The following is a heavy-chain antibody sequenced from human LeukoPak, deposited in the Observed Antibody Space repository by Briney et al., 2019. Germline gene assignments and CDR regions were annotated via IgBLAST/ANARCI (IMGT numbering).Heavy chain of an antibody. V-gene: IGHV4-59*01. CDR1: GGSIKNYY. Sequence: SETLSLTCTVSGGSIKNYYFSWMRQAPGKGLQWIGNVYYTGSINYNPSLTGRVSISVDTSKNQISLRPTSVTAADTAMYHCARVSLGTGAYFFDYWGQGTLVTVSS. D-gene: IGHD3/OR15-3a*01. J-gene: IGHJ4*02. CDR3: ARVSLGTGAYFFDY. CDR2: VYYTGSI.